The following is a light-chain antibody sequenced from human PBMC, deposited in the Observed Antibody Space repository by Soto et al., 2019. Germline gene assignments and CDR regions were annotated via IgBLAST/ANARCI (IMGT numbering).Light chain of an antibody. CDR1: QSIDIY. J-gene: IGKJ1*01. Sequence: DIEMTQSPSSLSSSVGDRLTLTCLASQSIDIYLNWYKQKPGKAPKLLSYAASSLQSGVPLRFRGSGSGTDFTLTISSLQPEDFETYYCQQSNSTPSTFGQGTKVDIK. V-gene: IGKV1-39*01. CDR2: AAS. CDR3: QQSNSTPST.